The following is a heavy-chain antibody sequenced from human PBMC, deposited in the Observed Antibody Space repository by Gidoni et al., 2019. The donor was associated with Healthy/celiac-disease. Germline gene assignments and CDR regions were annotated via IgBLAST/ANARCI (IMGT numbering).Heavy chain of an antibody. CDR1: GFTFSRYW. D-gene: IGHD3-3*01. CDR2: INSDGSST. Sequence: EVQLVESGGGLVQPGGSLRLSCAASGFTFSRYWLDWVRQAPGKGLVWVSRINSDGSSTSYADYVKGRFTNARDNAKNTLYLQMNSLGAEDTAVYYCASDTYYERWGQGTLVTVSS. CDR3: ASDTYYER. V-gene: IGHV3-74*01. J-gene: IGHJ4*02.